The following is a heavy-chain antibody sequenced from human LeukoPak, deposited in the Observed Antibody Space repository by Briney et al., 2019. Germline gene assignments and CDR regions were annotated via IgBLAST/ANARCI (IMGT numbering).Heavy chain of an antibody. V-gene: IGHV4-34*01. CDR1: GGSFSGYY. CDR2: INHSGST. D-gene: IGHD2-15*01. J-gene: IGHJ3*02. Sequence: PSETLSLTCAVYGGSFSGYYWSWIRQPPGKGLEWIGEINHSGSTNYNPSLKSRVTISVDTSKNQFSLKLSSVTAADTAVYYCARGGYCSGGSCYSDAFDIWGRGTMVTVSS. CDR3: ARGGYCSGGSCYSDAFDI.